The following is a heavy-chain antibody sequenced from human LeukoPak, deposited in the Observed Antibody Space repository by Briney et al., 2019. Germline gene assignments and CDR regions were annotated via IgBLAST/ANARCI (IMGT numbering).Heavy chain of an antibody. V-gene: IGHV4-39*07. CDR1: GGSISSNNYY. CDR3: TRISPREYYYMDV. J-gene: IGHJ6*03. CDR2: MFYHGST. Sequence: SETLSLTCTVSGGSISSNNYYWGWIRQPPGKGLEWIGSMFYHGSTYYNPSLKSRMTISVDTSKNEFSLKLSSLTAADTAVYYCTRISPREYYYMDVWGKGTTVTVSS.